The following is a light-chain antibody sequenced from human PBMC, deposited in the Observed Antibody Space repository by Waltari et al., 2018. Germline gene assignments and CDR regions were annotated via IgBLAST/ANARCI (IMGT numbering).Light chain of an antibody. CDR3: NSYTSSSTLV. CDR2: EVS. CDR1: SSDVGGYNY. V-gene: IGLV2-14*01. Sequence: QSALTQPASVSGSPGQSITIPCTGTSSDVGGYNYVSWYRHPPGKAPKLMIYEVSNRPTGVSNRFSGSKSGNTASLTISGLQAEDEADYYCNSYTSSSTLVFRTGTKVTVL. J-gene: IGLJ1*01.